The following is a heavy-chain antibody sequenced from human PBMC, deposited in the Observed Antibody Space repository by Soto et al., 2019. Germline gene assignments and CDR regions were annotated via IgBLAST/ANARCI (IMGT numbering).Heavy chain of an antibody. CDR3: ARLFSMVRGVTIGLTFDV. CDR1: GYTFTSYA. CDR2: INAGNGNT. D-gene: IGHD3-10*01. V-gene: IGHV1-3*01. J-gene: IGHJ3*01. Sequence: GASVKVSCKASGYTFTSYAIHWVRQAPGQRLERMGWINAGNGNTKYSQKFQGRVTITRDTPASTAYMELSGLKSEDTAVYYCARLFSMVRGVTIGLTFDVWGQGTMVTVSS.